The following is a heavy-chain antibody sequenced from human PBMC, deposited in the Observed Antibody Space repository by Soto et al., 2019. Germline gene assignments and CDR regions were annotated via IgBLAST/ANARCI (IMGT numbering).Heavy chain of an antibody. CDR3: AREGATAAKMFDY. D-gene: IGHD2-2*01. V-gene: IGHV1-46*01. CDR2: INPNGDTT. J-gene: IGHJ4*02. CDR1: GYTFSNYY. Sequence: GASVKVSCKASGYTFSNYYMHWVRQAPGQGLEWMGGINPNGDTTYYAQKFLGRLTVTRDTSTSTVYMELSSLRSDDTAVYYCAREGATAAKMFDYWGQGTLVPVSS.